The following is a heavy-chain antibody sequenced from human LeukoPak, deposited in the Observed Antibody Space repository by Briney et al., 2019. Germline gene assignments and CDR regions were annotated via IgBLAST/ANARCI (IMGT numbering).Heavy chain of an antibody. J-gene: IGHJ4*02. CDR2: ISSSGSTI. CDR3: ARAPISYYYDSSGSKKGDYFDY. V-gene: IGHV3-48*03. CDR1: GFTFSSYE. D-gene: IGHD3-22*01. Sequence: PGGSLRLSCAASGFTFSSYEMNWVRQAPGKGLEWVSYISSSGSTIYYAASVKGRFTISRDNAKNSLYLQMNSLRAEDTAVYYCARAPISYYYDSSGSKKGDYFDYWGQGTLVTVSS.